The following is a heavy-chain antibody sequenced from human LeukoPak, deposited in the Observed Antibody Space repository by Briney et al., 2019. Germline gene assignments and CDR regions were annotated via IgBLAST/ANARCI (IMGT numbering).Heavy chain of an antibody. D-gene: IGHD2-15*01. CDR2: ISGYNGNI. V-gene: IGHV1-18*01. CDR3: ARDCSGGSCYDGVDY. J-gene: IGHJ4*02. CDR1: GYTFTRYG. Sequence: ASVKVSCKASGYTFTRYGISWVRQAPGQGLEWMGWISGYNGNIKYAQKLQGRITMTTDTSTSTAYMELRSLRSDDTAVYYCARDCSGGSCYDGVDYWGQGTLVTVSP.